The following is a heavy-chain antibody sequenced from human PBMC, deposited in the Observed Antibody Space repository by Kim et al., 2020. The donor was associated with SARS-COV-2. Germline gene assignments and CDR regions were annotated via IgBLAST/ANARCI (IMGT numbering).Heavy chain of an antibody. Sequence: NKYYADSVKGRFTISRDNSKNTLYLQMNSLRAEDTAVYYCAREGLDAFDIWGQGTMVTVSS. V-gene: IGHV3-33*01. J-gene: IGHJ3*02. CDR2: NK. CDR3: AREGLDAFDI.